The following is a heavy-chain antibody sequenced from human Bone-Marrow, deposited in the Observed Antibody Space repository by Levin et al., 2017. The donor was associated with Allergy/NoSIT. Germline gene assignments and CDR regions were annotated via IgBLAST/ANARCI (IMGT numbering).Heavy chain of an antibody. Sequence: GESLKISCAASGFTFSGYAMSWVRQAPGKGLEWVSAISGSGGSTYYADSVKGRFTISRDNSKNTLYLQMNSLRAEDTAVYYCAKPAYSSGWGGGLGYWGQGTLVTVSS. CDR1: GFTFSGYA. V-gene: IGHV3-23*01. D-gene: IGHD6-19*01. J-gene: IGHJ4*02. CDR3: AKPAYSSGWGGGLGY. CDR2: ISGSGGST.